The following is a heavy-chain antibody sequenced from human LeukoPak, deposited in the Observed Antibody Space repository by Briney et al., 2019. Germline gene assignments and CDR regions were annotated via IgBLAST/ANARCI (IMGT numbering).Heavy chain of an antibody. Sequence: GGSLRLSCAASGFRFADYAMHWVRQAPGKGLEWVSGISWNSGRIAYADSVKGRFTISRDNAKNSLYLQVNSLRTEDTALYYCAIDKASGIVGALDSWGRGTLVTVSS. CDR1: GFRFADYA. J-gene: IGHJ4*02. CDR2: ISWNSGRI. CDR3: AIDKASGIVGALDS. V-gene: IGHV3-9*01. D-gene: IGHD1-26*01.